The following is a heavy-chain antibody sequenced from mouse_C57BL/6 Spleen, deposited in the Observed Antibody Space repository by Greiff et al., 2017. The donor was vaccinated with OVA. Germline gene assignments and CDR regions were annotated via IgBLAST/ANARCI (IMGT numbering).Heavy chain of an antibody. CDR3: ARRFITTVDY. CDR1: GYTFTDYY. V-gene: IGHV1-19*01. Sequence: VQLQQSGPVLVKPGASVKMSCKASGYTFTDYYMNWVKQSHGKSLEWIGVINPYNGGTSYNQKFKGKATLTVDKSSSTAYMELNSLTSEDSAVYYCARRFITTVDYWGRGTTLTVSS. J-gene: IGHJ2*01. D-gene: IGHD1-1*01. CDR2: INPYNGGT.